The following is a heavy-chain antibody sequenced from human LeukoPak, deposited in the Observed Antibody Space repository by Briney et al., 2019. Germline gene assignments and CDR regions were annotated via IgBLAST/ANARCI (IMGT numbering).Heavy chain of an antibody. CDR1: GGSISSYY. CDR3: ARARGGYNLNWFDP. CDR2: IYYSGST. V-gene: IGHV4-59*01. J-gene: IGHJ5*02. Sequence: PSETLSLTCTVSGGSISSYYWSWIRQPPGKGLEWIGYIYYSGSTNYNPSLKSRVTISVDTSKNQFSLKLSSVTAADTAVYYCARARGGYNLNWFDPWGQGTLVTVSS. D-gene: IGHD3-22*01.